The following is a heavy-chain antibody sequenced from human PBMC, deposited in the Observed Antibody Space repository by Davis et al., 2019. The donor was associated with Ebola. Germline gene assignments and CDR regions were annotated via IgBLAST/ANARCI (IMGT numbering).Heavy chain of an antibody. CDR2: MYQSGST. J-gene: IGHJ4*02. CDR1: GGSISSGVYS. Sequence: LRLSCAVSGGSISSGVYSWSWIRQPPGKGLEWIGCMYQSGSTFYNPSLKSRLTISVDRSNNQFFLKLSSVTAADTAVYYCARLTYCGGDCYPYFDYWGPGTLVTVSS. D-gene: IGHD2-21*02. V-gene: IGHV4-30-2*01. CDR3: ARLTYCGGDCYPYFDY.